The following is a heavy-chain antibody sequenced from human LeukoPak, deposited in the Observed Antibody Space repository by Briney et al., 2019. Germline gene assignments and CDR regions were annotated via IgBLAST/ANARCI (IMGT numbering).Heavy chain of an antibody. J-gene: IGHJ4*02. Sequence: GGSLRLSCAASGFTFSSSTMSWVRQAPGKGLEWVSSISGSGDSTWYADSVKGRFIISRDNSKNTLSLQMNSLRAEDTAVYYCAKDSKWDGSGSPLDYWGQGTLVTVSS. CDR2: ISGSGDST. D-gene: IGHD3-10*01. CDR1: GFTFSSST. CDR3: AKDSKWDGSGSPLDY. V-gene: IGHV3-23*01.